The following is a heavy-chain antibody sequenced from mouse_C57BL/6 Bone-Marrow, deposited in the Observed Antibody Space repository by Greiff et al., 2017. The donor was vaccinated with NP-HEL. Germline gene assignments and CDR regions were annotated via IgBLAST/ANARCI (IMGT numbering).Heavy chain of an antibody. V-gene: IGHV1-82*01. CDR1: GYAFSSSW. J-gene: IGHJ3*01. D-gene: IGHD1-1*01. CDR2: IYPGDGDT. CDR3: ARDAYGSLAWFAY. Sequence: VQGVESGPELVKPGASVKISCKASGYAFSSSWMNWVKQRPGKGLEWIGRIYPGDGDTNYNGKFKGKATLTGDKSYSTDYMKLSSLTSEDSAVYFCARDAYGSLAWFAYWGQGTLVTVSA.